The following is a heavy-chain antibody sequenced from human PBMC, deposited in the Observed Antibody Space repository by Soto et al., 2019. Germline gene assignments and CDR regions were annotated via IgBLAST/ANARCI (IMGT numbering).Heavy chain of an antibody. CDR2: VHSTGST. Sequence: QVELQELGPRLVKPSETLYLTCTVSGGSMSGYHWSWVRQPAGKGLEWIGRVHSTGSTYYNTSVDSQITVSLNTSKKQFSLKLKSVTAADTALYFCARDSVSLTLFDYWGQGILVTVSS. CDR3: ARDSVSLTLFDY. CDR1: GGSMSGYH. D-gene: IGHD3-10*01. V-gene: IGHV4-4*07. J-gene: IGHJ4*02.